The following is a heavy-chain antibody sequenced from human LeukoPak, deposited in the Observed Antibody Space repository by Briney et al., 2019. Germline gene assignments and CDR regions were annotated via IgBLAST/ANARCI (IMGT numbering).Heavy chain of an antibody. CDR1: TSR. CDR2: IGTYGGDT. J-gene: IGHJ5*01. V-gene: IGHV1-18*01. Sequence: ASVKVSCKATSRISWVRQAPGQGLEWMGWIGTYGGDTYYAQKFQGRITVTTDTSTSTVYMELRNLRSDDTAVYYCARVLCNFYDDSGYNRDFDSWGQGTLVTVSS. CDR3: ARVLCNFYDDSGYNRDFDS. D-gene: IGHD3-22*01.